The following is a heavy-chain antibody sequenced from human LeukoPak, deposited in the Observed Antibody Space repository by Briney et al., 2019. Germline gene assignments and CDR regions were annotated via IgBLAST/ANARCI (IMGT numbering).Heavy chain of an antibody. CDR1: GFSFSTHD. Sequence: GGSLRLSCAGSGFSFSTHDMHWVRQAPGKGLEWVAFIRYDGSHEYYADSVKGRFTISRDNSKNTLYLQMNSVRSEDTALYYCAKPSGSGVDYWGQGTRVTVSS. D-gene: IGHD1-26*01. CDR2: IRYDGSHE. CDR3: AKPSGSGVDY. J-gene: IGHJ4*01. V-gene: IGHV3-30*02.